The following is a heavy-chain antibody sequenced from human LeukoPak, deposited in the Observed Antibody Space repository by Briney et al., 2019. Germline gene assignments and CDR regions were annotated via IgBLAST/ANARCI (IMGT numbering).Heavy chain of an antibody. D-gene: IGHD6-6*01. CDR1: GGSISSTIYY. J-gene: IGHJ4*02. CDR3: ARDPLYSSSSGTDY. CDR2: IFYTGST. Sequence: SETLSLTCTVSGGSISSTIYYWGWIRQPPGKGLEWIGSIFYTGSTYYNPSLKSRVTISKDMSKNQFFLKLNFVTAADTAVYYCARDPLYSSSSGTDYWGQGTLVTVSS. V-gene: IGHV4-39*02.